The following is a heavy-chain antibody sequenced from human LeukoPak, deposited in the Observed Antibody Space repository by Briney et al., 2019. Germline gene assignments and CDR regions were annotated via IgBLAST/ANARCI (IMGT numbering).Heavy chain of an antibody. J-gene: IGHJ5*02. D-gene: IGHD1-26*01. CDR2: IYYSGST. V-gene: IGHV4-59*01. CDR3: VKDNGRWFDP. Sequence: SETLSLTCTVSGGSISSYYWTWIRQPPGKGLEWIGYIYYSGSTNYNPSLKSRVTMSIDTSKNQFPLKLSSVTAADTAIYYCVKDNGRWFDPWGQGTLVIVSS. CDR1: GGSISSYY.